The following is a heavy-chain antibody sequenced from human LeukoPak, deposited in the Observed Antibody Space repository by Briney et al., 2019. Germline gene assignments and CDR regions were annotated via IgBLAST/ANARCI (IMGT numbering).Heavy chain of an antibody. J-gene: IGHJ4*02. D-gene: IGHD2-2*01. Sequence: GESLKISCKGSGYSFTSYWIGWVRQIPGKGLEWMGIIYPGDSHTRYSPSFQGQVTISADKSISTAYLQWSSLKASDTAMYYCARRQYCSSTSCSHFDYWGQGTLVTVSS. CDR3: ARRQYCSSTSCSHFDY. V-gene: IGHV5-51*01. CDR1: GYSFTSYW. CDR2: IYPGDSHT.